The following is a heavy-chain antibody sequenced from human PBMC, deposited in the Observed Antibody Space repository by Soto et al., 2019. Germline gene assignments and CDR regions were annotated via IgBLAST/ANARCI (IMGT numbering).Heavy chain of an antibody. Sequence: ASVKVSCKASGYTFTSYYMHWVRQAPGQGLEWMGIINPSGGSTSYAQKFQGRVTMTRDTSTSTAYMELSRLRCEDTAVYYCARDSVYDSSAYYYFDYWGQGTLVPVSS. V-gene: IGHV1-46*01. CDR1: GYTFTSYY. D-gene: IGHD3-22*01. CDR3: ARDSVYDSSAYYYFDY. J-gene: IGHJ4*02. CDR2: INPSGGST.